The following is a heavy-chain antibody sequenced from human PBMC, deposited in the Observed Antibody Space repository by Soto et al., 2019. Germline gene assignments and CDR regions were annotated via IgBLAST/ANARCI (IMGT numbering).Heavy chain of an antibody. Sequence: QVQLVQSGAEVKKPGASVKLSCKASGYTFLTHGITWVRQATGQGLEWMGWISTYDGNLDYAQKLQGRVTMTSDTSTRTAYMELRSLRSDDTSFYYCARKSSSSSLFDPWGQGTLVSVSS. CDR2: ISTYDGNL. V-gene: IGHV1-18*01. D-gene: IGHD6-6*01. J-gene: IGHJ5*02. CDR3: ARKSSSSSLFDP. CDR1: GYTFLTHG.